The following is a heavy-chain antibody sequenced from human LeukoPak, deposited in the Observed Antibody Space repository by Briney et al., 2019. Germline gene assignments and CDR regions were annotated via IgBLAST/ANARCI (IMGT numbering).Heavy chain of an antibody. D-gene: IGHD3-22*01. V-gene: IGHV1-18*01. CDR1: GYAFTSYG. J-gene: IGHJ3*02. CDR2: ISAYNGNT. Sequence: ASVKVSCKASGYAFTSYGINWVRQAPGQGLEWMGWISAYNGNTNYAQKLQGRVTMTTDTSTSTAYMELRSLRSDDTAVYYCARDYPTMIPNAFDIWGQGTMVTVSS. CDR3: ARDYPTMIPNAFDI.